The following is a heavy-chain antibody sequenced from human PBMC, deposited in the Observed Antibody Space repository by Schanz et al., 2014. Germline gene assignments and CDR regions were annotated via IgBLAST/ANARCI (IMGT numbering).Heavy chain of an antibody. Sequence: QVQLVQSGAEVKKPGVSVKVSCKASGYTFTTYYIHWVRQAPGQGLEWMGLINPSGGSTSYAQKCQGRVTMARDTCTSTVDMELRSLRSEDTALYYCARDGGAAACFDYWGQGTLVTVSS. D-gene: IGHD6-25*01. CDR2: INPSGGST. CDR3: ARDGGAAACFDY. J-gene: IGHJ4*02. CDR1: GYTFTTYY. V-gene: IGHV1-46*01.